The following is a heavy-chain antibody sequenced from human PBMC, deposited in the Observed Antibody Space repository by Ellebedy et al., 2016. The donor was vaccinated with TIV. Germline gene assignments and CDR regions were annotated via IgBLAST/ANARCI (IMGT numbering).Heavy chain of an antibody. CDR1: GFALGSYG. Sequence: PGGSLRLSCAASGFALGSYGMHGVRQAPGKGLEWVAVISFDGSKKYYADSVKGRFTISRDNSKNTLYLQMNSLRPEDTAVYYCAKSKYSGGWYSDYWGQGTLVTVSS. V-gene: IGHV3-30*18. D-gene: IGHD6-19*01. J-gene: IGHJ4*02. CDR2: ISFDGSKK. CDR3: AKSKYSGGWYSDY.